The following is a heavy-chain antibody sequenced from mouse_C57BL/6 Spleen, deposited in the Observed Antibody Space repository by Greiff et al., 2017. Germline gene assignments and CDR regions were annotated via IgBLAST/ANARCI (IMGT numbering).Heavy chain of an antibody. D-gene: IGHD2-5*01. V-gene: IGHV3-6*01. Sequence: EVKLQESGPGLVKPSQSLSLTCSVTGYSITSGYYWNWIRQFPGNKLEWMGYISYDGSNNYNPSLKNRISITRDTSKNQFFLKLNSVTTEDTATYYCAAYYSNYPYAMDDWGQGTSVTVSS. CDR2: ISYDGSN. J-gene: IGHJ4*01. CDR3: AAYYSNYPYAMDD. CDR1: GYSITSGYY.